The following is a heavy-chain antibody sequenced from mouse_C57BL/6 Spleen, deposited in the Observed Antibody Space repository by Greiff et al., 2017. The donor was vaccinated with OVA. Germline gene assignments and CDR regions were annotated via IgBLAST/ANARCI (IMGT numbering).Heavy chain of an antibody. CDR1: GYTFTSYW. D-gene: IGHD1-1*01. Sequence: QVQLQQPGAELVKPGASVKLSCKASGYTFTSYWMHWVKQRPGQGLEWIGMIHPNSGSTNYNEKFKSKATLTVDKSSSTAYMQLSSLTSEDSAVYCCSRKRSITFAYWGQGTLVTVSA. J-gene: IGHJ3*01. CDR2: IHPNSGST. CDR3: SRKRSITFAY. V-gene: IGHV1-64*01.